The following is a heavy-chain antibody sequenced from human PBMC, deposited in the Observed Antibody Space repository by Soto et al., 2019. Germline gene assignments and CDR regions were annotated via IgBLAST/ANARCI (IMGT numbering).Heavy chain of an antibody. CDR2: IGGTDGDSDGVP. D-gene: IGHD7-27*01. Sequence: VQLLESGGDLVQPGGSVRLSCVASGFILSNYAMSWVRQAPGKGLEWVSTIGGTDGDSDGVPWYEDSVKGRFTISRASSANTLFLHMDNLRAEDSALYYYVKRGRNWGAFDFWGQGTTVVVSS. CDR3: VKRGRNWGAFDF. J-gene: IGHJ3*01. CDR1: GFILSNYA. V-gene: IGHV3-23*01.